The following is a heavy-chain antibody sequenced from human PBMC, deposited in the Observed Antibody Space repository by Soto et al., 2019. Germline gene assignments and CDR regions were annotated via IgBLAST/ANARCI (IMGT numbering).Heavy chain of an antibody. J-gene: IGHJ5*02. V-gene: IGHV3-33*01. CDR3: ARDGLAEQWLPINWFDP. D-gene: IGHD6-19*01. CDR2: IWYDGSNK. CDR1: GFTFSSYG. Sequence: GGSLRLSCAASGFTFSSYGMHWVRQAPGKGLEWVAVIWYDGSNKYYADSVKGRFTISRDNSKNTLYLQMNSLRAEDTAVYYCARDGLAEQWLPINWFDPWGQGTLVTVSS.